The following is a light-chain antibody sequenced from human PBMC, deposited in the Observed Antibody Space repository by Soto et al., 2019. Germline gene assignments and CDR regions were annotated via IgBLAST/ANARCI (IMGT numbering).Light chain of an antibody. Sequence: EIVMTQSPATLSVSPGERATLSCRASQSVRSNLAWYQQXXXXXPRLLIYGASTRAAGIPARFSGSGSETDFTLTISSLQSEDFAVYYCQQYNAWPPITFGQGTRLEIK. CDR2: GAS. CDR3: QQYNAWPPIT. V-gene: IGKV3-15*01. CDR1: QSVRSN. J-gene: IGKJ5*01.